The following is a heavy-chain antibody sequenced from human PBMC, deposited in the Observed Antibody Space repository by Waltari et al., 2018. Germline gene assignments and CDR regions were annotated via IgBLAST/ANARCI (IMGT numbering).Heavy chain of an antibody. CDR3: AKYAFDI. CDR1: GFPFSSYG. J-gene: IGHJ3*02. Sequence: QVQLVESGGGVVQPGRSLRLSCAASGFPFSSYGMHWVRQAPGKGLEWVAVISYDGSNKYYADAVKGRFTISRDNSKNTLYLQMNSLRAEDTAVYYCAKYAFDIWGQGTMVTVSS. V-gene: IGHV3-30*18. CDR2: ISYDGSNK.